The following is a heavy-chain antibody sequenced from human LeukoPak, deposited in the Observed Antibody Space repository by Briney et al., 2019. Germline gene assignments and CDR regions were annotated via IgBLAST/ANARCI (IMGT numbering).Heavy chain of an antibody. V-gene: IGHV3-48*01. CDR1: GFTFSSYS. CDR2: ISSSSSTI. CDR3: ARDLGSSWYRAFDI. D-gene: IGHD6-13*01. Sequence: GGSLRLSCAASGFTFSSYSMNWVRQAPGKGLEWVSYISSSSSTIYYAESVKGRFTISRDNAKNSLYLQMNSLRVEDTAVYYCARDLGSSWYRAFDIWGQGTMVTVSS. J-gene: IGHJ3*02.